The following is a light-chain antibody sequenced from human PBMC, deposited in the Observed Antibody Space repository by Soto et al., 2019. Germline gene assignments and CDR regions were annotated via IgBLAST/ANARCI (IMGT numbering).Light chain of an antibody. Sequence: EIVLTQSPGTQSLSPWERATLSCRASQNISNYLIWYQQKPGQAPRLLSDEVSNRAAGIPARFSGSGSGTDFTLTISSLEPEDFAVYYCQQRSNWPRTFGQGTKVDIK. V-gene: IGKV3-11*01. J-gene: IGKJ1*01. CDR3: QQRSNWPRT. CDR1: QNISNY. CDR2: EVS.